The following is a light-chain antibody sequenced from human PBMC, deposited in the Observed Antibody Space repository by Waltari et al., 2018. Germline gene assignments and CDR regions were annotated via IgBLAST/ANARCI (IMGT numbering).Light chain of an antibody. J-gene: IGLJ3*02. V-gene: IGLV2-14*01. CDR1: SSDIGSYNY. Sequence: QSALTQPASVSGSPGQSITISCTGTSSDIGSYNYVSWYQQHPGQAPKLMIYEVSNRPSGVSNRFSGSKSGNTASLTISGLQAEDEADYYCSSYTSSSTLRVFGGGTKLTVL. CDR2: EVS. CDR3: SSYTSSSTLRV.